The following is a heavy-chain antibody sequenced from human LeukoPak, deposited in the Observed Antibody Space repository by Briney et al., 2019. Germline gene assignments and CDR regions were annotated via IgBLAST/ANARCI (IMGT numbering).Heavy chain of an antibody. CDR1: GFTFSGSA. Sequence: TGGSLRLSCAASGFTFSGSAMHWVRQASGKGLEWVGRIRSKANSYATAYAASVKGRFTISRDDSKNTAYLQMNSPKTEDTAVYYCTGHYRDSDYWGQGTLVTVSS. CDR3: TGHYRDSDY. J-gene: IGHJ4*02. CDR2: IRSKANSYAT. D-gene: IGHD2-21*01. V-gene: IGHV3-73*01.